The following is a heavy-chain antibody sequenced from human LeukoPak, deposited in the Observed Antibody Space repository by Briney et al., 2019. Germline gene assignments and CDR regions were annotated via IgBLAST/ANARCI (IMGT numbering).Heavy chain of an antibody. V-gene: IGHV3-23*01. CDR3: AKDPGSSAGYWFDP. CDR1: GGSFSGYY. Sequence: ETLSLTCAVYGGSFSGYYWSWIRQPPGKGLEWVSAISGSGGSTYYADSVKGRFTISRDNSKNTLYLQMNSLRAEDTAVYYCAKDPGSSAGYWFDPWGQGTLVTVSS. D-gene: IGHD6-13*01. J-gene: IGHJ5*02. CDR2: ISGSGGST.